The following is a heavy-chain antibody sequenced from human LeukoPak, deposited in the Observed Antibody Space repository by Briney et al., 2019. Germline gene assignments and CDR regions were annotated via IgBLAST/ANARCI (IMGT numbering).Heavy chain of an antibody. CDR2: ISYDGSNK. CDR1: GFTFSSYG. V-gene: IGHV3-30*18. Sequence: GGSLRLSCAASGFTFSSYGIHWVRQAPGKGLEWVAVISYDGSNKYYADSVKGRFTISRDNSKNTLYLQMNSLRAEDTAVYYCAKPDSNSPQLAYFDYWGQGTLVTVSS. D-gene: IGHD4-11*01. J-gene: IGHJ4*02. CDR3: AKPDSNSPQLAYFDY.